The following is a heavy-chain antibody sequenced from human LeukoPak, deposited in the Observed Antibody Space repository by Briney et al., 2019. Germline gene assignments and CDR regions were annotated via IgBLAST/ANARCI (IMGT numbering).Heavy chain of an antibody. CDR2: IYYSGST. CDR1: GGSISSYY. V-gene: IGHV4-59*01. J-gene: IGHJ6*02. D-gene: IGHD1-1*01. Sequence: SETLSLTCTVSGGSISSYYWSWIRQPPGKGLEWIGYIYYSGSTNYNPSLKSRVTISVDTSKNQFSLKLSSVTAVDTAVYYCARSRPGTLYGMDVWGQGTTVTVSS. CDR3: ARSRPGTLYGMDV.